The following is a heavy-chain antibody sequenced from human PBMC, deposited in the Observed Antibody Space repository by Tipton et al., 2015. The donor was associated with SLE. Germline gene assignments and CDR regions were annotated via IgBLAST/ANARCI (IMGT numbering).Heavy chain of an antibody. CDR1: GGSFSGSY. D-gene: IGHD5-24*01. CDR2: ISLSGST. CDR3: VRLELPATKADY. J-gene: IGHJ4*02. V-gene: IGHV4-34*10. Sequence: GLVKPSETLSLTCGVYGGSFSGSYWNWIRQPPGKGLEWIGEISLSGSTKSNPSLKSRLTLSIDTSKNQFSLKLSSVTAADTAVYYCVRLELPATKADYWGPGTLVTVSS.